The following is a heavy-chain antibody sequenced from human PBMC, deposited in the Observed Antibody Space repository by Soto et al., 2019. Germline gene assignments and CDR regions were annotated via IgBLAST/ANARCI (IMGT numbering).Heavy chain of an antibody. D-gene: IGHD2-21*02. Sequence: SVKVSCKASGGTFSSYAISWVRQAPGQGLEWMGGIIPIFGTANYAQKFQGRVTITADESTSTAYMELSSLRSEDTAVYYCARGTVVVTAIRRYYYGMDVWGQGTTVTVSS. CDR2: IIPIFGTA. CDR3: ARGTVVVTAIRRYYYGMDV. V-gene: IGHV1-69*13. J-gene: IGHJ6*02. CDR1: GGTFSSYA.